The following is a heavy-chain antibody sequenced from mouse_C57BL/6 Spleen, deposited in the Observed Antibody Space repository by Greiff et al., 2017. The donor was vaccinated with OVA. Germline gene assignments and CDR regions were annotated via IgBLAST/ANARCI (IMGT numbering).Heavy chain of an antibody. CDR3: ARSPIYYGSSYGYFDV. CDR1: GYTFTDYY. CDR2: IYPGSGNT. D-gene: IGHD1-1*01. J-gene: IGHJ1*03. V-gene: IGHV1-84*01. Sequence: VQLQQSGPELVKPGASVKISCKASGYTFTDYYINWVKQRPGQGLEWIGWIYPGSGNTKYNEKFKGKATLTVDTSSSTAYMQLSSLTSEDSAVYFCARSPIYYGSSYGYFDVWGTGTTVTVSS.